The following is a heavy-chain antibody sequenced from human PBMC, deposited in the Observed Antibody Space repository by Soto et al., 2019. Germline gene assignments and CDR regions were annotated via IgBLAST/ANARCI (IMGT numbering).Heavy chain of an antibody. J-gene: IGHJ4*02. V-gene: IGHV4-34*01. CDR3: ASEMAAAGYYFDY. CDR2: INHSGST. CDR1: GGSFSGYY. Sequence: QVQLQQWGAGLLKPSETLSLTCAVYGGSFSGYYWSWIRQPPGKGLEWIGEINHSGSTNYNPSLKSRVTISVDTSKTQFSLKLSSVTAADTAVYYCASEMAAAGYYFDYWGQGTLVTVS. D-gene: IGHD6-13*01.